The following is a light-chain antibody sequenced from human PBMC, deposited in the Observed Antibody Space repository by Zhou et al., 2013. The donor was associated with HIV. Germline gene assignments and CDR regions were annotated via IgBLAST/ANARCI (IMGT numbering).Light chain of an antibody. V-gene: IGLV1-51*01. Sequence: QSVLTQPPSVSAAPGQKVTISCSGSSSNIGNNFVSWYQQLPGTAPKLLIYDNSKRPSGIPDRVSGSKSGTSATLGITGLQTGDEADYYCGTWDSSLSAGVFGGGTKLTVL. CDR2: DNS. J-gene: IGLJ3*02. CDR3: GTWDSSLSAGV. CDR1: SSNIGNNF.